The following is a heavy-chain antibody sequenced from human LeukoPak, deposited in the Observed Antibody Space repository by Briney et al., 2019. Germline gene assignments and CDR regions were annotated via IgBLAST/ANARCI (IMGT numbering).Heavy chain of an antibody. D-gene: IGHD3-10*01. CDR2: ITAYNGNT. CDR1: GYTFTSYG. CDR3: ARVLPWFGESPAYFDY. Sequence: ASVKLSCKASGYTFTSYGISWVRQAPGQGLEWMGWITAYNGNTNYAQQLQGRVTMTTDRSTTTAHMELTIRISHDTAVYSCARVLPWFGESPAYFDYWGQGTLVTVSS. V-gene: IGHV1-18*01. J-gene: IGHJ4*02.